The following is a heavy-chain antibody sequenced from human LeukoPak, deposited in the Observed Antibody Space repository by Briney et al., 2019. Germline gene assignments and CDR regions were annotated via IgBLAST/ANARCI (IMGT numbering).Heavy chain of an antibody. CDR2: ISYDGSNK. J-gene: IGHJ6*03. CDR3: ARDYYYYYMDV. V-gene: IGHV3-30*03. CDR1: GFTFSSYG. Sequence: GGSLRLSCAASGFTFSSYGMHWVRQAPGKGLEWVAVISYDGSNKYYADSVKGRFTISRDSSKNTLYLQMNSLRAEDTAVYYCARDYYYYYMDVWGKGTTVTVSS.